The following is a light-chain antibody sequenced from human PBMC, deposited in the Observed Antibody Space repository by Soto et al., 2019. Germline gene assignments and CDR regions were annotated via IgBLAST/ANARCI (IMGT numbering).Light chain of an antibody. V-gene: IGLV3-9*01. CDR3: QVWDSSTVV. CDR2: RDN. J-gene: IGLJ2*01. CDR1: NIGTKS. Sequence: SYELTQPLSVSVALGQTARITCGGNNIGTKSVHWYQQKPGQAPVLVIYRDNNRPSGIPERFSGSSSGNTATLTISRAQAGDEADYSCQVWDSSTVVFGGGTKLTVL.